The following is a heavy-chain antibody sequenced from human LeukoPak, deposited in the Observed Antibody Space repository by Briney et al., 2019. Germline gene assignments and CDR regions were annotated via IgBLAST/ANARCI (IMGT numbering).Heavy chain of an antibody. V-gene: IGHV3-74*01. CDR3: ASFPWELRPT. D-gene: IGHD1-26*01. CDR2: INGDGRNI. CDR1: GFTFSSYW. Sequence: GGSLRLSCVASGFTFSSYWMHWVRQDPRKGLVWVSRINGDGRNINYADSVRGRFTISRDNAKNTLYLQMNTLRVEDTAVYYCASFPWELRPTWGQGTLVTVSS. J-gene: IGHJ4*02.